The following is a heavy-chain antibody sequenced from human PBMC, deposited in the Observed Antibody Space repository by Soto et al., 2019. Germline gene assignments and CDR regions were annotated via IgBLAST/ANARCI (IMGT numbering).Heavy chain of an antibody. CDR2: IYYSGYT. J-gene: IGHJ4*02. Sequence: PSETLSLTCTVSGGSIYSSNYYWGWIRQPPGKGLEWIGSIYYSGYTYYNPSLKSRVTISVHTSKNQLALQLSSVTAADTAVYYCARQEEYRSGLSYFDYWGQGTLVTVSS. V-gene: IGHV4-39*01. D-gene: IGHD5-18*01. CDR3: ARQEEYRSGLSYFDY. CDR1: GGSIYSSNYY.